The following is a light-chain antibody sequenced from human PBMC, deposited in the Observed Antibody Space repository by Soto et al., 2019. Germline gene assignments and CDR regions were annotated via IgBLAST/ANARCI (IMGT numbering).Light chain of an antibody. CDR1: SSDVGGYNY. CDR3: SSYTSSSTTYV. V-gene: IGLV2-14*01. CDR2: DVS. Sequence: ALTQPASVSGSPGQSITISCTGTSSDVGGYNYVSWYQQHPGKAPKLMIYDVSNRPSGVSNRFSGSKSGNTASLTISGLQAEDEADYYCSSYTSSSTTYVFGTGTKVTVL. J-gene: IGLJ1*01.